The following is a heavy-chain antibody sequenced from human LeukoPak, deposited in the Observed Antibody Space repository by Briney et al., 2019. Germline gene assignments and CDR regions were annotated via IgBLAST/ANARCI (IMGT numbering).Heavy chain of an antibody. J-gene: IGHJ4*02. Sequence: SEALSLTCSVSGGSIRSTTYYWGWIRQPPGKRLEWIASIYYSGNTYYSPSLMSRVTISVDTSKNQFSLNLRSVTAADTAVYYCARAPHFFDTTGSRYYFDYWGQGALVTVSS. CDR3: ARAPHFFDTTGSRYYFDY. V-gene: IGHV4-39*07. CDR2: IYYSGNT. D-gene: IGHD3-22*01. CDR1: GGSIRSTTYY.